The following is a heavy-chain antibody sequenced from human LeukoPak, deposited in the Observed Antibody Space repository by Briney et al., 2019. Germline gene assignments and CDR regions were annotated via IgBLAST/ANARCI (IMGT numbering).Heavy chain of an antibody. CDR1: GYTFTGYY. CDR3: VREYGGNSAWFDP. D-gene: IGHD4-23*01. CDR2: INPNSGGT. J-gene: IGHJ5*02. Sequence: ASVKVSCKASGYTFTGYYMHWVRQAPGQGLEWMGWINPNSGGTNYAQKFQGRVTMTRDTSISTAYMELSGLRSDDTAVYYCVREYGGNSAWFDPWGQGTLVPVSS. V-gene: IGHV1-2*02.